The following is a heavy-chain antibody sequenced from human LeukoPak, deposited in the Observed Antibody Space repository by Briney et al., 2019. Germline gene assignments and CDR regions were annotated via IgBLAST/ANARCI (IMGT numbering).Heavy chain of an antibody. Sequence: PSETLSLTCTVSGGSISSYYWSWIRQPAGKGLEWIGRIYTSGSTNYNPSLKSRVTMSVDTSKNQFSLKLSSVTAAGTAVYYCARAGYSSSWYDSPYYFDYWGQGTLVTVSS. D-gene: IGHD6-13*01. CDR2: IYTSGST. CDR1: GGSISSYY. J-gene: IGHJ4*02. V-gene: IGHV4-4*07. CDR3: ARAGYSSSWYDSPYYFDY.